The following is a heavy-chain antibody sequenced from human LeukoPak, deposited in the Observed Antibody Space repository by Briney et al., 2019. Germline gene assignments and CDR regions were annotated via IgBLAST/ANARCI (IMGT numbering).Heavy chain of an antibody. CDR1: GGTFSSYA. V-gene: IGHV1-69*05. D-gene: IGHD2-2*01. Sequence: SVKVSCKASGGTFSSYAISWVRQAPGQGLEWMGGIIPIFGTANYAQKFQGRVTITTDESTSTAYMELSSLRSEDTAVYYCARSGRAGYCSSTSCSYGWFDPWGQGTLVTVSS. J-gene: IGHJ5*02. CDR2: IIPIFGTA. CDR3: ARSGRAGYCSSTSCSYGWFDP.